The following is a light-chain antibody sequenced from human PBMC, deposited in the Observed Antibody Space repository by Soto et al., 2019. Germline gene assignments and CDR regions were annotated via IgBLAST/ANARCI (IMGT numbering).Light chain of an antibody. J-gene: IGLJ2*01. Sequence: QSVLTQPPSVSGAPGQRVTISCTGSSSNIGADYDVHWYQQLPGTAPKLLIYGNSNRPSGVPDRFSGSKSGTSASLAITGLQAEDEADYYCQSYDSSVSGPVVFGGGTKLTVL. V-gene: IGLV1-40*01. CDR3: QSYDSSVSGPVV. CDR2: GNS. CDR1: SSNIGADYD.